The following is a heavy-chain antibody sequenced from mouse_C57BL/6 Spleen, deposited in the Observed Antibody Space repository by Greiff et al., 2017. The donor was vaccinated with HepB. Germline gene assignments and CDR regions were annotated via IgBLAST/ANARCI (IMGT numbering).Heavy chain of an antibody. D-gene: IGHD1-1*02. Sequence: EVQLVESGEGLVKPGGSLKLSCATSGFTFSSYAMSWVRQTPEKRLEWVAYISSGGDYIYYADTVKGRFTISRDNARNTLYLQMSSLKSEDTAMYYCTRDRDYDYYAMDYWGQGTSVTVSS. J-gene: IGHJ4*01. CDR3: TRDRDYDYYAMDY. V-gene: IGHV5-9-1*02. CDR2: ISSGGDYI. CDR1: GFTFSSYA.